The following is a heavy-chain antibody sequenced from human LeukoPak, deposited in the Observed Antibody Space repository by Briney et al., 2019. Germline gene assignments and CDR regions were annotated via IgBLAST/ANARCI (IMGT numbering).Heavy chain of an antibody. D-gene: IGHD6-19*01. CDR1: GFTFKDYA. J-gene: IGHJ1*01. CDR2: ISWDSGNS. CDR3: AKGPGAAVAKRYIQH. Sequence: GGSLRLSCAASGFTFKDYAMHWVRQVPGKGLESVSLISWDSGNSYYADSVKGRFTISRDNSKSSLSLQMNSLRTEDTALYYCAKGPGAAVAKRYIQHWGQGTLVTVSS. V-gene: IGHV3-43*01.